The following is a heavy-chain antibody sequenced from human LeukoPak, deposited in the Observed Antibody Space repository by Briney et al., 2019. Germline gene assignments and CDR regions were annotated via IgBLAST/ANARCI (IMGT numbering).Heavy chain of an antibody. V-gene: IGHV3-48*03. CDR2: ISSSGSTI. D-gene: IGHD3-10*01. J-gene: IGHJ4*02. CDR1: GFTFSSYE. Sequence: GGPLGSSCEASGFTFSSYEMTWVGQLPGKGLKWVSYISSSGSTIYYADSVKGRFTISRDNAKNSLYLQMNSLRAEDTAVYYCARAGYGSGSFDYWGQGTLVTVSS. CDR3: ARAGYGSGSFDY.